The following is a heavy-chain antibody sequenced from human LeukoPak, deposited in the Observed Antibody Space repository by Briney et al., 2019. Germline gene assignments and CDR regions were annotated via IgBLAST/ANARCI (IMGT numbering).Heavy chain of an antibody. CDR3: ANEKSSGYDFDY. D-gene: IGHD5-12*01. Sequence: PGGSLRLSCAASGFTFTSYAMSWVRQAPGKGLEWVSTISGSSGSTYYADSVKGRFTISRDNSKNTLYLQMNSLRAEDTAIYYCANEKSSGYDFDYWGQGTLVTVSS. V-gene: IGHV3-23*01. CDR1: GFTFTSYA. CDR2: ISGSSGST. J-gene: IGHJ4*02.